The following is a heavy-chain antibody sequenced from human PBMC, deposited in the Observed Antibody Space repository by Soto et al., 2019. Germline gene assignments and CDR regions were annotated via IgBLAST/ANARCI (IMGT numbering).Heavy chain of an antibody. CDR3: AKRGWELLRCGYFDL. CDR1: GFTFSSYA. Sequence: EVQLLESGGGLVQPGGSLRLSCAASGFTFSSYAMRWVRQAPGKGLEWVSAISGSGGSTYYADSVKGRFTITRDNYKNKLDLKMNSLGAEDTAVHHSAKRGWELLRCGYFDLWGRGTLVPVSS. V-gene: IGHV3-23*01. D-gene: IGHD1-26*01. CDR2: ISGSGGST. J-gene: IGHJ2*01.